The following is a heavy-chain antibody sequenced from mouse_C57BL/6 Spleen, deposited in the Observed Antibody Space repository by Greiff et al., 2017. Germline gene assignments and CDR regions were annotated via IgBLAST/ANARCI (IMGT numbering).Heavy chain of an antibody. J-gene: IGHJ2*01. V-gene: IGHV1-26*01. CDR2: INPNNGGT. CDR1: GYTFTDYY. Sequence: VQLQQSGPEPVKPGASVKISCKASGYTFTDYYMNWVKQSHGQSLEWIGDINPNNGGTSYNQKFKGKATLTVDKSSSTAYMELRSLTSEDSAVYYCARSDWYFDYWGKGTTLTVSS. D-gene: IGHD2-13*01. CDR3: ARSDWYFDY.